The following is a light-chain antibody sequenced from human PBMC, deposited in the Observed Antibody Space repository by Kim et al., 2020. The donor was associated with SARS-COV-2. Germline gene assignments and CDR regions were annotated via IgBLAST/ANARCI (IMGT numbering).Light chain of an antibody. CDR2: STT. V-gene: IGLV3-19*01. CDR1: SLRGHH. J-gene: IGLJ1*01. Sequence: SSELTQDPAVSVALGQTVRITCQGKSLRGHHASWFQQKPGQAPILVIYSTTKRPSGVPDRFSGSSSGIAASLTIAGAQAEDEAAYYCESRDTSGNHVFGTGTKVTVL. CDR3: ESRDTSGNHV.